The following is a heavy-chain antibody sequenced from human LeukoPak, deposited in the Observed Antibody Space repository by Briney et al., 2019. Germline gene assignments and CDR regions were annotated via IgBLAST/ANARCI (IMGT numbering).Heavy chain of an antibody. V-gene: IGHV4-61*02. CDR3: ARETILGNYDSSGYPDY. CDR2: IYTSGST. J-gene: IGHJ4*02. D-gene: IGHD3-22*01. Sequence: SETLSLTCTVSGGSISSGSYCWSWIRQPAGKGLEWFGRIYTSGSTNYNPSLKSRVTISVDTSKNQFSLKLSSVTAADTAVYYCARETILGNYDSSGYPDYWGQGTLVTVSS. CDR1: GGSISSGSYC.